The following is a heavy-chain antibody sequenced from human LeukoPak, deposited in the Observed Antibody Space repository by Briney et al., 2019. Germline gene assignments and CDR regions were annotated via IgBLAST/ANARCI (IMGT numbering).Heavy chain of an antibody. D-gene: IGHD3-9*01. Sequence: GGPLRLSCAASGFIFSSYGMHWVRQAPGKGLEWVTVISYDGNNKYYADSVKGRFTISRDNSRNTLFLQMSSLRPEDTAVYYCAKGVYYDILTGCDYWGQGTLVTVSS. CDR3: AKGVYYDILTGCDY. CDR1: GFIFSSYG. CDR2: ISYDGNNK. V-gene: IGHV3-30*18. J-gene: IGHJ4*02.